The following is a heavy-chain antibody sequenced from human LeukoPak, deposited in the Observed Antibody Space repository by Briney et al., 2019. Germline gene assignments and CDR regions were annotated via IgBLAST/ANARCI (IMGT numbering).Heavy chain of an antibody. J-gene: IGHJ4*02. CDR2: IYDSGNT. V-gene: IGHV4-59*01. D-gene: IGHD2-8*01. Sequence: SETLSLTCTVSGGSMSGDSWNWIRRAPGKRLEWIGNIYDSGNTKYNPSLKSRVTISIDTSKNQFSLRLASVTAADTAIYYCVRGANYWGQGTLVTVSS. CDR1: GGSMSGDS. CDR3: VRGANY.